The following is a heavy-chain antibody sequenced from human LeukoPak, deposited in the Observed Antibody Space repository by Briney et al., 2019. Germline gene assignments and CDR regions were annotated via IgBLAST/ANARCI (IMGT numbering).Heavy chain of an antibody. J-gene: IGHJ4*02. CDR3: AKDGQYSSSSPYYFDY. Sequence: GGSLRLSCAASGFTFSNYDMHWVRQAPGEGLEWWAFIWSDGSNKYYTDSVKGRFTISRDNSKNTLYLQMNSLRAEDTAVYYCAKDGQYSSSSPYYFDYWGQGTLVTVSS. CDR1: GFTFSNYD. V-gene: IGHV3-30*02. D-gene: IGHD6-6*01. CDR2: IWSDGSNK.